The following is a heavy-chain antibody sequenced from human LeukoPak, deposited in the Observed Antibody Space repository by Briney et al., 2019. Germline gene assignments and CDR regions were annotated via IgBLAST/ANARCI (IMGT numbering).Heavy chain of an antibody. Sequence: SETLSLTCSVSGGTINNYYWSWIRQPPGKGLEWIAYINYTGSTNYNPSLKSRVTISVDTSKNQFSLMLSSVTAADAAVYFCARHNARQRGWIGEVDYWGQGALVTVSS. CDR2: INYTGST. V-gene: IGHV4-59*08. CDR1: GGTINNYY. J-gene: IGHJ4*02. D-gene: IGHD3-10*01. CDR3: ARHNARQRGWIGEVDY.